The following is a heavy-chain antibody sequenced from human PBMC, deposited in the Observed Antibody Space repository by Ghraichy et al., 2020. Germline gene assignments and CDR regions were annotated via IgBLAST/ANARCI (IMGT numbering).Heavy chain of an antibody. J-gene: IGHJ5*01. V-gene: IGHV3-48*03. D-gene: IGHD3-10*01. CDR3: ARDRDGSGISWFDP. Sequence: GGSLRLSCAASGFTFSSYEMNWVRQAPGKGLEWVSYISSSGSTIYYADSVKGRFTISRDNAKNSLYLQMNSLRAEDTAVYYWARDRDGSGISWFDPWGQGTLVTVSS. CDR2: ISSSGSTI. CDR1: GFTFSSYE.